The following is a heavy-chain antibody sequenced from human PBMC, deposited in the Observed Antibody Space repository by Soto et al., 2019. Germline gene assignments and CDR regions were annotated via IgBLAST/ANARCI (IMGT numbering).Heavy chain of an antibody. D-gene: IGHD3-9*01. V-gene: IGHV4-39*01. CDR2: IFYSGST. Sequence: QVQLQESGPGLEKPSETLSLTCTVSGGSISSSSYYWSWIRQPPVKGLEWIGSIFYSGSTYYNPYLQSRVTLSVDTSTNQFSLKLRSVTAADTAVYYCARILRGIVITYYYMDVWGKGTTVTVSS. CDR3: ARILRGIVITYYYMDV. CDR1: GGSISSSSYY. J-gene: IGHJ6*03.